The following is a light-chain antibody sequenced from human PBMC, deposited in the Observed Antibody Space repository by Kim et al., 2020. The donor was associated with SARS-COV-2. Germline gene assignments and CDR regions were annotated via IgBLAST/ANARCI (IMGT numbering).Light chain of an antibody. J-gene: IGKJ1*01. CDR1: QDIGTY. CDR2: DAS. CDR3: QHFYDFPRT. Sequence: ASVGDRVIITCQASQDIGTYLNWYQQKPETAPNILIYDASKLETGVPSRFSGSGSGTDFTFTISSLQPEDIATYYCQHFYDFPRTFGQGTKVDIK. V-gene: IGKV1-33*01.